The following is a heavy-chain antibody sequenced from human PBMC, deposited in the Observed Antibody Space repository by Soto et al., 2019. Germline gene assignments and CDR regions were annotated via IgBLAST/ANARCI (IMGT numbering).Heavy chain of an antibody. Sequence: SETLSLTCAVYGGSFSGYYWSWIRQPPGKGLEWTGEINHSGSTNYNPSLKSRVTISVDTSKNQFSLKLSSVTAADTAVYYCARVVTGRLFYYYYMDVWGKGTTVTVSS. CDR3: ARVVTGRLFYYYYMDV. CDR1: GGSFSGYY. V-gene: IGHV4-34*01. J-gene: IGHJ6*03. CDR2: INHSGST. D-gene: IGHD3-10*01.